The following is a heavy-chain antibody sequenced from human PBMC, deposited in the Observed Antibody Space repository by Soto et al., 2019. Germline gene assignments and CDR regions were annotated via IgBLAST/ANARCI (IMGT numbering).Heavy chain of an antibody. D-gene: IGHD3-22*01. V-gene: IGHV4-59*08. CDR3: ARHYYDSSGYYYREYFQH. CDR2: IYYSGST. CDR1: GGSFSPNY. Sequence: PSETLSLTCTVSGGSFSPNYWSWIRQPPGKGLEWIGYIYYSGSTNYNPSLKSRVTISVDTSKNQFSLKLSSVTAADTAVYYCARHYYDSSGYYYREYFQHWGQGTLVTVSS. J-gene: IGHJ1*01.